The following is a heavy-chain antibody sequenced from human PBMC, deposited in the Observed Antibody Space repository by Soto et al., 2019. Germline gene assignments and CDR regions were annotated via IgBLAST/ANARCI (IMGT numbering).Heavy chain of an antibody. D-gene: IGHD3-16*01. CDR1: GFNVMSYW. CDR3: ARDIGFDYVN. V-gene: IGHV3-7*01. J-gene: IGHJ4*02. CDR2: IKDDGSEI. Sequence: HPGGSLRLSCAVSGFNVMSYWMSWVRQAPGKGLEWVASIKDDGSEIYYLQSVRGRFSISRDSAGNALHLTMNYLSAEDTGVYFCARDIGFDYVNWGQGTLVTGSS.